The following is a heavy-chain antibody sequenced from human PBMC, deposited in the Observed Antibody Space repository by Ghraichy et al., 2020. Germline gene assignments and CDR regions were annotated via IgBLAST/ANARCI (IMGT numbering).Heavy chain of an antibody. CDR2: IYYRGNT. CDR1: GGSISSNSYY. J-gene: IGHJ4*02. V-gene: IGHV4-39*01. Sequence: SETLSLTCPVSGGSISSNSYYWYWIRQPPGKGLEWIGSIYYRGNTYYNPSLKSRVIISVDTSKTQFSLNLTSVTAADAAVYYCARRARTYFDYWGPGTLVTVSS. CDR3: ARRARTYFDY.